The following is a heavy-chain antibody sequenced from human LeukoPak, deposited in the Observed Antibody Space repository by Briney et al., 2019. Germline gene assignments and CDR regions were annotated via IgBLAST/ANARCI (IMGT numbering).Heavy chain of an antibody. D-gene: IGHD2-2*01. CDR3: ARDPRATTSDYYYGMDV. CDR2: ISAYNGNT. Sequence: ASVKVSFTASGYTFTIYGISWVRQAPGQGLEWMGWISAYNGNTNYAQKLQGRVTMTTDTSTSTAYMELRSLRSDDTAVYYCARDPRATTSDYYYGMDVWGQGTTVTVSS. J-gene: IGHJ6*02. CDR1: GYTFTIYG. V-gene: IGHV1-18*01.